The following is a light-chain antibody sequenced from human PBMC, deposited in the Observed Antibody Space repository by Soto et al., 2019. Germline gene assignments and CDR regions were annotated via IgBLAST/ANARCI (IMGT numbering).Light chain of an antibody. Sequence: QSMLKQPPSVSAAPGQTVTISCSGSSSNIGNNYVSWYQHLPGTAPRLLIFENDKRPSGIPDRFSGSKSGTSATLAITGLQTGDEADYYCGTWDIRLNINWVFGGGTKLTVL. CDR1: SSNIGNNY. J-gene: IGLJ3*02. V-gene: IGLV1-51*02. CDR3: GTWDIRLNINWV. CDR2: END.